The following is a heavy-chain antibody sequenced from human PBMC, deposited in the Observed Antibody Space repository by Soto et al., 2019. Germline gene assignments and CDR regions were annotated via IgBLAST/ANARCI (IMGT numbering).Heavy chain of an antibody. D-gene: IGHD3-22*01. V-gene: IGHV4-31*03. CDR3: ASGLGISSGYYLNY. CDR1: GGSINSGAYY. Sequence: SETLSLTCTVSGGSINSGAYYWTWIRLRPGRGLEWIGYIYNSGNTYYSPSLKTRVTISVDTSKNQFSLKLRSVTAADTAVYHCASGLGISSGYYLNYWGQGTLVTVS. CDR2: IYNSGNT. J-gene: IGHJ4*02.